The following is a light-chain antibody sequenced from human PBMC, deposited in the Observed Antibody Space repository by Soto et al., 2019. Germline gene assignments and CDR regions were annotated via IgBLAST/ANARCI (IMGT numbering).Light chain of an antibody. CDR2: GAT. V-gene: IGKV3-20*01. J-gene: IGKJ5*01. CDR3: QQYGGSPTT. Sequence: NVFTQPPGTLSFSPAERATLSCRASQRFSSGYLAWSQQKPGQAPSLLTYGATGRATGNPDRFSGIGYGTDFTLTISRLEPEDFAAHYFQQYGGSPTTFGLGTRREIK. CDR1: QRFSSGY.